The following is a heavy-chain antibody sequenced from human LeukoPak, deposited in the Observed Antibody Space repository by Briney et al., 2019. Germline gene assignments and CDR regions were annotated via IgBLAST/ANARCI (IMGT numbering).Heavy chain of an antibody. CDR3: ARGPKGYYDSSAIV. CDR2: ISAYNGNT. D-gene: IGHD3-22*01. CDR1: GYTFTSYG. Sequence: ASVKVSCKASGYTFTSYGTSWVRQAPGQGLEWMGWISAYNGNTNYAQKLQGRVTMTTDTSTSTAYMELRSLRSDDTAVYYCARGPKGYYDSSAIVWGQGTLVTVSS. V-gene: IGHV1-18*01. J-gene: IGHJ4*02.